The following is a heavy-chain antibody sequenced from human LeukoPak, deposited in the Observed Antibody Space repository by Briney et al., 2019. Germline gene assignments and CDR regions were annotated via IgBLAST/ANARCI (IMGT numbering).Heavy chain of an antibody. D-gene: IGHD3-22*01. CDR3: ASHNALEYYYDSSATVDY. J-gene: IGHJ4*02. CDR2: ICYSGSTI. CDR1: GFIFTTYA. Sequence: GESLKISCAASGFIFTTYAMSWVRQAPGKGLEWVSYICYSGSTIYCADSVKGRFPISRDNAKNSLYPQMNRLRAEDTAVYYCASHNALEYYYDSSATVDYWGEGTLVTVSS. V-gene: IGHV3-48*03.